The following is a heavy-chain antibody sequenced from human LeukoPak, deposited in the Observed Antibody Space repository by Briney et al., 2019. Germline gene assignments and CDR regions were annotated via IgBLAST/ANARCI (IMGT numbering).Heavy chain of an antibody. J-gene: IGHJ4*02. CDR2: ISYDGSNK. D-gene: IGHD1-1*01. V-gene: IGHV3-30*03. Sequence: PGRSLRLSCAASGFTFSSYGMHWVRQAPGKGLEGVAVISYDGSNKYYADSVKGRFTISRDNSKNTLYLQMNSLRAEDTAIYYCARDWKTNSFDYWGQRTLVTVSS. CDR1: GFTFSSYG. CDR3: ARDWKTNSFDY.